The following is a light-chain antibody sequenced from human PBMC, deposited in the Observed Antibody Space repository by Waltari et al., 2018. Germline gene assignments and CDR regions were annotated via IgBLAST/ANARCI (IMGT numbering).Light chain of an antibody. CDR3: SSYTSSSTLV. Sequence: QSALTQPASVSGSPGQSITISCTGTSSDVGGYNYASWYQQPPGQAPKLRIYEVSNRPSGVSNRFSGSKSGNTASLTISGLQAEDEADYYCSSYTSSSTLVFGGGTKLTVL. V-gene: IGLV2-14*01. CDR1: SSDVGGYNY. CDR2: EVS. J-gene: IGLJ2*01.